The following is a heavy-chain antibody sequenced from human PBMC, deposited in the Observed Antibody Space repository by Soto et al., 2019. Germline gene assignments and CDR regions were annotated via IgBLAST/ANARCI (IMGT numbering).Heavy chain of an antibody. D-gene: IGHD3-22*01. CDR3: ARGGITMIVVVITEFDY. V-gene: IGHV4-39*01. J-gene: IGHJ4*02. CDR1: GGSISSSSYY. Sequence: PSETLSITCTVSGGSISSSSYYWGWIRQPPGKGLEWIGSIYYSGSTYYNPSLKSRVTISVDTSKNQFSLKLSSMTAADTAVYYCARGGITMIVVVITEFDYWGQGTLVTVSS. CDR2: IYYSGST.